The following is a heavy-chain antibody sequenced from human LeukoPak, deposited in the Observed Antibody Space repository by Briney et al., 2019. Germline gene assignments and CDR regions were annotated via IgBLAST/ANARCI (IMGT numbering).Heavy chain of an antibody. CDR2: INPNSGGT. V-gene: IGHV1-2*02. D-gene: IGHD5-18*01. Sequence: ASVKVSCKVSGYTFTGYHMHWVRQAPGQGLEWMGWINPNSGGTNYAQKFQGRVTMAGDTSISTAYMELSRLRSDDTAVYYCVRSTAMVYFFDYWGQGTLVTASS. CDR3: VRSTAMVYFFDY. J-gene: IGHJ4*02. CDR1: GYTFTGYH.